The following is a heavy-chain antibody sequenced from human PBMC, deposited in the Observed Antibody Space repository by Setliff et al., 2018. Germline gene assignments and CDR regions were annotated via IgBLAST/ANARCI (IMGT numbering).Heavy chain of an antibody. CDR2: LYPNGNT. V-gene: IGHV4-4*07. Sequence: SETLSLTCTVSGGSTNNYHWTWIRQPAGKGLEWIGRLYPNGNTNHNPSLKRRVNMSADSSKNNLSLRLKYVTAADTAVYYCAREDWNGNAFDIWGPGTMVTV. J-gene: IGHJ3*02. CDR3: AREDWNGNAFDI. D-gene: IGHD1-1*01. CDR1: GGSTNNYH.